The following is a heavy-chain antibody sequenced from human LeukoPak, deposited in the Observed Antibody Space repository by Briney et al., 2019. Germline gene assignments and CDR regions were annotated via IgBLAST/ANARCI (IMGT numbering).Heavy chain of an antibody. CDR2: ISWNSGSI. V-gene: IGHV3-9*01. CDR1: GFTFDDYA. J-gene: IGHJ4*02. D-gene: IGHD3-22*01. CDR3: AKDSGDYYDSSGYYCSFDY. Sequence: GGSLRLSCAASGFTFDDYAMHWVRQAPGKGLEWVSGISWNSGSIGYADSVKGRFTISRDNAKNSLYPQMNSLRAEDTALYYCAKDSGDYYDSSGYYCSFDYWGQGTLVTVSS.